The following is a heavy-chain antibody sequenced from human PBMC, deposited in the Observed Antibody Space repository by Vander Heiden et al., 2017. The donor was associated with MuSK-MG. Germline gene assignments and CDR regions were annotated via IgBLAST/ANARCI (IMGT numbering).Heavy chain of an antibody. D-gene: IGHD1-26*01. CDR1: GFTFSSYA. J-gene: IGHJ6*03. V-gene: IGHV3-30*04. CDR3: ARDVDGVVGGYMDV. CDR2: ISYDGSNK. Sequence: QVQLVESGGGVVQPGRSLSISCAASGFTFSSYAMHWFRQAPGKGLEWVAVISYDGSNKYYADSVKGRFTISRDNSKNTLYLQMNSLRAEDTAVYYCARDVDGVVGGYMDVWGKGTTVTVSS.